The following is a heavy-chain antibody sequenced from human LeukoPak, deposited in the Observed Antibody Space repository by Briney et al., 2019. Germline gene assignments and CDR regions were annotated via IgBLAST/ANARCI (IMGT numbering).Heavy chain of an antibody. J-gene: IGHJ4*02. CDR1: GGSISSGSYY. Sequence: SETLSLTCTVTGGSISSGSYYWSWIRQPAGKGLEWIGRIYTSGSTNYNPSLKSRVTISVDTSKNQFSLKLSSVTAADTAVYYCARHEYSSGTYYFDYWGQGTLVTVSS. V-gene: IGHV4-61*02. D-gene: IGHD6-19*01. CDR2: IYTSGST. CDR3: ARHEYSSGTYYFDY.